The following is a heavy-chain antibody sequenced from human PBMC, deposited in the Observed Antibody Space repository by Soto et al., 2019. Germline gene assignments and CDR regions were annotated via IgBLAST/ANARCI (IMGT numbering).Heavy chain of an antibody. V-gene: IGHV1-69*08. D-gene: IGHD2-15*01. CDR3: ARESRIPHKYCSSGSCYSGYFDY. CDR2: IIPILGIA. CDR1: GGTFSNYT. J-gene: IGHJ4*02. Sequence: QVQLVQSRAEVKKPGSAVKVACKAAGGTFSNYTISWVRQAPGQGLEWMGRIIPILGIANYAQKFQGRVTITADKSTSTAYRELSSLRSEDTAVYYCARESRIPHKYCSSGSCYSGYFDYCGQGTLVTVSS.